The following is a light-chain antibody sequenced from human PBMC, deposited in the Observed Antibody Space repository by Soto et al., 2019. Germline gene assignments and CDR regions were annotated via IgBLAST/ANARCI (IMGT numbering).Light chain of an antibody. J-gene: IGKJ1*01. CDR2: GAS. CDR1: QSVSSD. Sequence: EIVLTQSPATLSLSPGQRPTLSCRASQSVSSDLAWYHQKPGQAPRLLIYGASTRATGIPARFSGSGSGTEFTLTINSLQSEDFAVYYCQQYNNWPRTFGQGTKVDIK. CDR3: QQYNNWPRT. V-gene: IGKV3-15*01.